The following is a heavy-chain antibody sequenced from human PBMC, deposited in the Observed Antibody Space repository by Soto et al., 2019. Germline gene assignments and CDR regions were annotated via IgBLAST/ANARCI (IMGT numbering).Heavy chain of an antibody. CDR2: INHSGST. J-gene: IGHJ6*02. CDR1: GGSFSGYY. Sequence: PSETLSLTCAVYGGSFSGYYWSWIRQPPGKGLEWIGEINHSGSTNYNPSLKSRVTISVGTSKNQFSLKLSSVTAADTAVYYCARAKGRAAPTPAYYYYYGMDVWGQGTTVTVSS. CDR3: ARAKGRAAPTPAYYYYYGMDV. D-gene: IGHD1-26*01. V-gene: IGHV4-34*01.